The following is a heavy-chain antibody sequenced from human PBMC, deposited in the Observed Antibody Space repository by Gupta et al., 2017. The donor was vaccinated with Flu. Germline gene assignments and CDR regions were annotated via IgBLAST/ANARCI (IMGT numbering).Heavy chain of an antibody. V-gene: IGHV1-46*01. CDR2: INPSGGST. J-gene: IGHJ6*02. D-gene: IGHD3-10*01. Sequence: QVQLVQSGAEVKKPGASVKVSCKASGYTFTSYYMHWVRQAPGQGLEWMGIINPSGGSTSYAQKFQGRVTMTRDTSTSTVYMELSSLRSEDTAVYYCARDRSVGSGSYYGMDVWGQGTTVTVSS. CDR1: GYTFTSYY. CDR3: ARDRSVGSGSYYGMDV.